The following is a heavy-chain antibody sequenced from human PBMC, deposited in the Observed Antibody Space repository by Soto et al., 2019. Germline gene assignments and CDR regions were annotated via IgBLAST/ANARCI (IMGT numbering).Heavy chain of an antibody. CDR1: GFSLSTSGVG. Sequence: QITLKESGPTLVKPTQTLTLTCTFSGFSLSTSGVGVGWIRQPPGKALEWLALLYWDDDKRYSPSLKSRLTSTKETSDSQVVLKMTNMDPVDTAVYYCAHREMATISRLYKWFDPWCQGTLVTVSS. CDR3: AHREMATISRLYKWFDP. D-gene: IGHD5-12*01. CDR2: LYWDDDK. V-gene: IGHV2-5*02. J-gene: IGHJ5*02.